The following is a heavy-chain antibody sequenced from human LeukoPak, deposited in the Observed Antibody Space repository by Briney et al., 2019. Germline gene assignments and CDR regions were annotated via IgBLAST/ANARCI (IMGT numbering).Heavy chain of an antibody. CDR2: IYYTESS. V-gene: IGHV4-59*01. CDR1: GGSISGSY. Sequence: SETLSLTCTVSGGSISGSYWSWIRQPPGKGMEWIGYIYYTESSDYNPSLKSRVTISLDTSKNQFSLKLSSVTAADTAVYYCARKDKRGAHFDYWGQGTLVTVSS. CDR3: ARKDKRGAHFDY. D-gene: IGHD3-10*01. J-gene: IGHJ4*02.